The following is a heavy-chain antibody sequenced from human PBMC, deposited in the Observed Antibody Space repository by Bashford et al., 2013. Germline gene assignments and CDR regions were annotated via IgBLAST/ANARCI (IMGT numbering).Heavy chain of an antibody. CDR3: ARAFCSSTNCHTREDAFDV. CDR2: IIPLFGTT. Sequence: SVKVSCKSSGDSFSAYEIAWVRQAPGQGLEWMGGIIPLFGTTVYAQNFQGRVTITADTSTGTTYMDLRSLRSGDTAVYYCARAFCSSTNCHTREDAFDVWGQGTMVTVSS. J-gene: IGHJ3*01. D-gene: IGHD2-2*01. CDR1: GDSFSAYE. V-gene: IGHV1-69*06.